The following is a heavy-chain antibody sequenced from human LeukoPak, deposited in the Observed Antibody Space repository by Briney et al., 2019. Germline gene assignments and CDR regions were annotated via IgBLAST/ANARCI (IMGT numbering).Heavy chain of an antibody. V-gene: IGHV4-4*02. CDR3: ETYESSGYYRGWF. J-gene: IGHJ4*02. CDR2: VSQSGST. Sequence: PSETPSLPCTVSGGSISNSNWWSWVRQPPGKGLEWIGEVSQSGSTNYNPSLKSRVTMSLDKSKNQFSLKLNSVTAADTALYYCETYESSGYYRGWFWGQGTLVTVSS. CDR1: GGSISNSNW. D-gene: IGHD3-22*01.